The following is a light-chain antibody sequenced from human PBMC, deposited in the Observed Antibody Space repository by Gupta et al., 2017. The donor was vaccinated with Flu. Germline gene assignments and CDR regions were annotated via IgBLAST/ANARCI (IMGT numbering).Light chain of an antibody. V-gene: IGLV2-11*01. CDR2: DVS. CDR3: CSYAGSYRDS. CDR1: RSDVGGYDY. Sequence: SVTICCAGSRSDVGGYDYVSWYQHHPGEAHRRMVYDVSRRPAGVTGRVCGSRCGNAASLTISGQEEEEEDDYCSCSYAGSYRDSVGTGTKVTGL. J-gene: IGLJ1*01.